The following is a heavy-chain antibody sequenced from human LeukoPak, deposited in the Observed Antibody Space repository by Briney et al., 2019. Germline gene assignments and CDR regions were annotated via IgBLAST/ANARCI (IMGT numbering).Heavy chain of an antibody. CDR3: AKSGQQLVHSYFDY. CDR2: ISSSGSAT. CDR1: GGSISSYY. D-gene: IGHD6-13*01. Sequence: LSLTCTVSGGSISSYYWSWVRQAPGKGLEWVSYISSSGSATHYTDSVKGRFTISRDNAKNSLYLQMNCLGAEDTAVYYCAKSGQQLVHSYFDYWGQGTLVTVSS. V-gene: IGHV3-11*04. J-gene: IGHJ4*02.